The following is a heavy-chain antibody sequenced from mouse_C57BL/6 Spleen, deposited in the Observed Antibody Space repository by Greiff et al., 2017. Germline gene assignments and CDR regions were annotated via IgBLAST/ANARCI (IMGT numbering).Heavy chain of an antibody. V-gene: IGHV1-80*01. Sequence: VQLQQSGAELVKPGASVKISCKASGYAFSSYWMNWVKQRPGKGLEWIGQIYPGDGDTNYNGKLKGKATLTADNASSTAYMQLSSLTSEDSAVYFCARVGLRLGYYFDYWGQGTTLTVSS. CDR2: IYPGDGDT. CDR1: GYAFSSYW. CDR3: ARVGLRLGYYFDY. J-gene: IGHJ2*01. D-gene: IGHD2-4*01.